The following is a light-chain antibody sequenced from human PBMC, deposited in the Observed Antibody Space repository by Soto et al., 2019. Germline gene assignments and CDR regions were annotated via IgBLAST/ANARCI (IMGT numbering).Light chain of an antibody. CDR2: GAS. CDR1: RSVTNN. V-gene: IGKV3-15*01. Sequence: EIVMTQSPATLSVSPGETATLSSRASRSVTNNLALYQQKPGQAPRLLIYGASTRATGIPARFSGSGSGTEFILTISSLQSEDFAVYYCQQYNNWPPWTFGQGTKVDIK. J-gene: IGKJ1*01. CDR3: QQYNNWPPWT.